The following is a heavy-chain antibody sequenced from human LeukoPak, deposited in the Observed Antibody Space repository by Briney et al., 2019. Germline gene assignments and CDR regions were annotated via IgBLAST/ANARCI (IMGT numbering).Heavy chain of an antibody. D-gene: IGHD1-26*01. V-gene: IGHV1-2*02. J-gene: IGHJ4*02. CDR2: INPNSGGT. CDR3: ARPTSGSYYGYYFDY. Sequence: ASVKVSCKASGYTFTGYYMHWVRQAPGQGLEWMGWINPNSGGTNYAQKFQGRVTMTRDTSISTAYMELSRLRSDDTAVYYCARPTSGSYYGYYFDYWGQGTLVTVSS. CDR1: GYTFTGYY.